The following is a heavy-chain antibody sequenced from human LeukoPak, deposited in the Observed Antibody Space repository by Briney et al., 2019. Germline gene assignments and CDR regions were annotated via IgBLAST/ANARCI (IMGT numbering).Heavy chain of an antibody. CDR2: ISAYNGNT. CDR1: SYTLTNYG. CDR3: ARDQDPGAFDI. V-gene: IGHV1-18*01. Sequence: ASVKVSCKASSYTLTNYGISWARQAPGQGLEWMGWISAYNGNTNYAQNLQGRVTMTTDTSTNTAYMELRSLRSDDTAVYYCARDQDPGAFDIWGQGTMVTVSS. J-gene: IGHJ3*02.